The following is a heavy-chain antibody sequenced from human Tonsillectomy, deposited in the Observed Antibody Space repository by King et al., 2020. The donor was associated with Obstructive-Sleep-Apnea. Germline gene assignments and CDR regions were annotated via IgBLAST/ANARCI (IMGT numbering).Heavy chain of an antibody. J-gene: IGHJ2*01. V-gene: IGHV5-51*01. CDR2: IYPGDSDT. Sequence: LQLVQSGAEVKKPGESLKISCKGSGYSFTSYWIGWVRQMPGKGLEWMGIIYPGDSDTRYSPSFQGQVTISADKSISTAYLQWGSLKASDSAMYYCARGYCSGGSCYWYFDLWGRGTLVTVSS. D-gene: IGHD2-15*01. CDR3: ARGYCSGGSCYWYFDL. CDR1: GYSFTSYW.